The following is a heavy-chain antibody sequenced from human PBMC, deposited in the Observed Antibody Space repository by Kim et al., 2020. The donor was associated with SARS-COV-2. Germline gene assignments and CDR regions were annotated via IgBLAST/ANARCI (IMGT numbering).Heavy chain of an antibody. Sequence: GESLKISCKGSGYSFTSYWIGWVRQMPGKGLEWMGITYPGDSDTRYSPSFQGQVTISADKSISTAYLQWSSLKASDTAMYYCARSSSSVLFILDYYGMDVWGQGTTVTVSS. J-gene: IGHJ6*02. CDR3: ARSSSSVLFILDYYGMDV. CDR1: GYSFTSYW. V-gene: IGHV5-51*01. CDR2: TYPGDSDT. D-gene: IGHD6-6*01.